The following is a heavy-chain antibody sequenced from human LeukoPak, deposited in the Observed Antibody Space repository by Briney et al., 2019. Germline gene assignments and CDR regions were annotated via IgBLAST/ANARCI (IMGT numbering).Heavy chain of an antibody. CDR3: ASSTSSGYLLSTSPNFDY. CDR2: IIPILGIA. V-gene: IGHV1-69*04. D-gene: IGHD3-22*01. J-gene: IGHJ4*02. Sequence: ASVKVSCKASGGTFSSYAISWVRQAPGQGLEWMGRIIPILGIANYAQKFQGRVTITADKSTSTAYMELSSLRPEDTAVYYCASSTSSGYLLSTSPNFDYWGQGTLVTVSS. CDR1: GGTFSSYA.